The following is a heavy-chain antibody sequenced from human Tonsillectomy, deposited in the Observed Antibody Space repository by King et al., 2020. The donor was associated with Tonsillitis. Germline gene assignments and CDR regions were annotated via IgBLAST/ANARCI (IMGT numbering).Heavy chain of an antibody. CDR1: GGSINSGSYS. D-gene: IGHD2-21*01. Sequence: QLQESGPGLVKPSQTLSLTCTVSGGSINSGSYSWGCIRQTAGRVLEWIGRRYTRGSPNYNTPPKNRATLSVATSKNQFLLKLSSVTAADTAIYYCASRASTDYWGQGVLVTVSS. CDR2: RYTRGSP. V-gene: IGHV4-61*02. J-gene: IGHJ4*02. CDR3: ASRASTDY.